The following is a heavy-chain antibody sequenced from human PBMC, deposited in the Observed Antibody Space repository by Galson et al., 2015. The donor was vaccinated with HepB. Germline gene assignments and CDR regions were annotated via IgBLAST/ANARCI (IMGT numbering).Heavy chain of an antibody. D-gene: IGHD5-24*01. CDR3: ARVGPGRDGYNYGALDS. CDR2: TLYRSKWSF. V-gene: IGHV6-1*01. CDR1: GDSVSSNRAA. Sequence: CAISGDSVSSNRAAWNWIMQSPSRGLEWLGRTLYRSKWSFDYAPSVASRIIINPDTSKNQVSLQLNSVTPEDPAVYYCARVGPGRDGYNYGALDSWALGTMVTVPS. J-gene: IGHJ3*01.